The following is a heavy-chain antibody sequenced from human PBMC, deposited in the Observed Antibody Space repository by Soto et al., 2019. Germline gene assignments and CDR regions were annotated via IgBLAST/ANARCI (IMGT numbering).Heavy chain of an antibody. V-gene: IGHV3-23*01. D-gene: IGHD3-10*01. CDR3: AKDLAIGSGSYYYYFDY. Sequence: GGSLRLSCAASGFTFSSYAMSWVRQAPGKGLEWVSAISGSGGSTYYADSVKGRFTISRDNSKNTLYLQMNSLRAEDTAVYYCAKDLAIGSGSYYYYFDYWGQGTLVTVSS. J-gene: IGHJ4*02. CDR1: GFTFSSYA. CDR2: ISGSGGST.